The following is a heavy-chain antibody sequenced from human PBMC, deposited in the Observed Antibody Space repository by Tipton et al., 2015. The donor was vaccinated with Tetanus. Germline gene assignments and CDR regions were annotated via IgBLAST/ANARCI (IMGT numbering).Heavy chain of an antibody. D-gene: IGHD3-10*01. V-gene: IGHV4-59*01. Sequence: TPSLTCTVSGGSISSYYWSWIRQPPGKGLEWIGYIYYSGSTNYNPSLKSRVTISVDTSKNQFSLKLSSVTAADTAVYYCARAISGFGELLMPPYYFDYWGQGTLVTVSS. CDR1: GGSISSYY. CDR2: IYYSGST. J-gene: IGHJ4*02. CDR3: ARAISGFGELLMPPYYFDY.